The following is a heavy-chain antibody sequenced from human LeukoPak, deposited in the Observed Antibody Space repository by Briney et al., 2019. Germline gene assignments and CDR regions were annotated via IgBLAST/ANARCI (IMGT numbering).Heavy chain of an antibody. Sequence: PGGSLRLSCAASGFTFSSYWMSWVRQAPGKGLEWVANINQDGGEEYYVDSVKGRFTISRDNAKNSLYLQMNSLRAEDTAVYYCASIVVVIGTRSFDYWGQGSLVSVSS. V-gene: IGHV3-7*01. CDR2: INQDGGEE. D-gene: IGHD2-15*01. J-gene: IGHJ4*02. CDR1: GFTFSSYW. CDR3: ASIVVVIGTRSFDY.